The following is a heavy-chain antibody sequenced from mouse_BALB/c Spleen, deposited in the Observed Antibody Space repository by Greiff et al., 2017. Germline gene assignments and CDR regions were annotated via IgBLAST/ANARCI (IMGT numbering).Heavy chain of an antibody. CDR2: INSNGGST. Sequence: EVKVVESGGGLVQPGGSLKLSCAASGFTFSSYGMSWVRQTPDKRLELVATINSNGGSTYYPDSVKGRFTISRDNAKNTLYLQMSSLKSEDTAMYYCARVGNYVDYYAMDYWGQGTSVTVSS. D-gene: IGHD2-1*01. CDR3: ARVGNYVDYYAMDY. J-gene: IGHJ4*01. CDR1: GFTFSSYG. V-gene: IGHV5-6-3*01.